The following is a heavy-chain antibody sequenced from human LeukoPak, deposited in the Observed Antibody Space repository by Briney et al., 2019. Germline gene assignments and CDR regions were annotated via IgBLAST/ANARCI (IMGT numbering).Heavy chain of an antibody. J-gene: IGHJ6*03. CDR1: GFTFSSYS. Sequence: GGSLRLSCAASGFTFSSYSMNWVRQAPGKGLEWVSYISSSSSTIYYADSVKGRFTISRDNAKNSLYLQMNSLRAEDTAVYYCARAWGRRSGNYYYMDVWGKGTTVTVSS. CDR2: ISSSSSTI. CDR3: ARAWGRRSGNYYYMDV. V-gene: IGHV3-48*04. D-gene: IGHD3-3*01.